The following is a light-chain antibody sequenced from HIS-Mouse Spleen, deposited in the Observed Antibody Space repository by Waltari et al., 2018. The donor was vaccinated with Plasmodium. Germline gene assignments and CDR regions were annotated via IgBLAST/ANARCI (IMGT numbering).Light chain of an antibody. Sequence: SYELTQPPSVSVSPGQTASITCPGDKLGDKYACWYQQKPGQSPVLVIYQDSKRPSGIAERFSGANSGNTATLTISGTQAMEEADYYCQAWDSSTAWVFGGGTKLTVL. CDR2: QDS. CDR1: KLGDKY. V-gene: IGLV3-1*01. CDR3: QAWDSSTAWV. J-gene: IGLJ2*01.